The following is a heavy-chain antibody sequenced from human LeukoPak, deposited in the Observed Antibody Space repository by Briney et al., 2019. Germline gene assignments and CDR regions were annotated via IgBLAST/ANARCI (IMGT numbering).Heavy chain of an antibody. V-gene: IGHV3-9*01. J-gene: IGHJ1*01. D-gene: IGHD1-26*01. Sequence: GGSLRLSCAASGFTFDDYAMHWVRQAPGKGLEWVSGISWNSGSIGYADSVKGRFTVSRDNARNSLYLQMNSLRAEDTAVYYCAKVSSRPREYSGSPLVGFFQHWGQGTLVTVSS. CDR2: ISWNSGSI. CDR3: AKVSSRPREYSGSPLVGFFQH. CDR1: GFTFDDYA.